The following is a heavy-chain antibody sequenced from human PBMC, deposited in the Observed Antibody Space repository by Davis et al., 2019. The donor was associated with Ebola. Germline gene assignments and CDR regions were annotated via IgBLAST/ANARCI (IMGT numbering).Heavy chain of an antibody. CDR2: TNPSGGST. D-gene: IGHD2-15*01. V-gene: IGHV1-46*01. CDR3: ASRIVANAFDI. CDR1: GYTFTSYY. Sequence: ASVKVSCKASGYTFTSYYMHWVRQAPGQGLEWMGITNPSGGSTSYAQKFQGRVTMTRDTSTSTVYMELSSLRSEDTAVYYCASRIVANAFDIWGQGTMVTVSS. J-gene: IGHJ3*02.